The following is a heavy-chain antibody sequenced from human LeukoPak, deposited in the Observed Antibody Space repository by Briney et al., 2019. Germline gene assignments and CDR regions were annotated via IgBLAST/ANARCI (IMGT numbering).Heavy chain of an antibody. J-gene: IGHJ4*02. CDR3: ARRYCSGGSCYRYFDY. CDR2: IYPGDSDT. CDR1: GYSFTSYW. V-gene: IGHV5-51*01. D-gene: IGHD2-15*01. Sequence: TGESLKISCKGSGYSFTSYWIGWVCQMPGKGLEWMGIIYPGDSDTRYSPSFQGQVTISADKSISTAYLQWSSLKASDTAMYYCARRYCSGGSCYRYFDYWGQGTLVTVSS.